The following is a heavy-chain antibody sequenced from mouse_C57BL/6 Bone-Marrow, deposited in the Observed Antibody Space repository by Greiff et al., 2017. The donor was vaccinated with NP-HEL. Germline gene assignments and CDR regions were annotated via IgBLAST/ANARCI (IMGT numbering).Heavy chain of an antibody. CDR3: AKCPYDYDVGYAMDY. Sequence: VQRVESGPGLVQPSQSLSITCTVSGFSLTSYGVHWVRQPPGKGLEWLGVIWSGGSTDYNAAFISRLSISKDNSKSQVFFKMNSLQADDTAIYYCAKCPYDYDVGYAMDYWGQGTSVTVSS. J-gene: IGHJ4*01. CDR1: GFSLTSYG. CDR2: IWSGGST. V-gene: IGHV2-4*01. D-gene: IGHD2-4*01.